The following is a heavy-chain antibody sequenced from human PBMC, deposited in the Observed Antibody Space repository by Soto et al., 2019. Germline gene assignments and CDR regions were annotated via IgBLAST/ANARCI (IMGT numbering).Heavy chain of an antibody. CDR1: GFTFSSYS. V-gene: IGHV3-21*01. CDR2: ISSSSSYI. J-gene: IGHJ4*02. Sequence: GGSLRLSCAASGFTFSSYSMNWVRQAPGKGLEWVSSISSSSSYIYYADSVKGRFTISRDNAKNSLYLQMNSLRAEDTAVYYCARTPNDCSGGSCYSYYFDYWGQGTLVTVSS. D-gene: IGHD2-15*01. CDR3: ARTPNDCSGGSCYSYYFDY.